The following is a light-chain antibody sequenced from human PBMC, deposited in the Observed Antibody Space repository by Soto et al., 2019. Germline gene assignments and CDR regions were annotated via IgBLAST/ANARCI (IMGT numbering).Light chain of an antibody. CDR1: QSISSY. J-gene: IGKJ1*01. V-gene: IGKV1-5*01. CDR3: QQYKSYSQT. Sequence: DIQMTQSPSSLSASVGDRVTITCRASQSISSYLNWYQQKPGKAPKLLIYHASTLEGGVPSRFSGSGSGTECTFTTISQEADDFATYYCQQYKSYSQTFGQGT. CDR2: HAS.